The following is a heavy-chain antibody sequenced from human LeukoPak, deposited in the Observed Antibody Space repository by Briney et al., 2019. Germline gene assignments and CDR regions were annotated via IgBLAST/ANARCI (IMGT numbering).Heavy chain of an antibody. CDR1: GGSISSSSYY. Sequence: PSETLSLTCTVSGGSISSSSYYWGWIRQPPGKGLEWMGSIYYSGSTYYNPSLKSRVTISVDTSKNQFSLKLSSVTAADTAVCYCARNFDYWGQGTLVTVSS. CDR2: IYYSGST. V-gene: IGHV4-39*01. CDR3: ARNFDY. J-gene: IGHJ4*02.